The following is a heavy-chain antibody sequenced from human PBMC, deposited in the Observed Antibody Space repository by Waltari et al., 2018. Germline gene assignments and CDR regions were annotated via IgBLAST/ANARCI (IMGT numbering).Heavy chain of an antibody. CDR1: GYSFSSYW. Sequence: EVQLVQSGTQVKKPGESLRISCKASGYSFSSYWIGWVRQMPGKGMEWMGIICPRDSDTRYTPSSQGRVTISAVKSTGTAYLQFSSLTASDTAMYFCARELIWPGELGPFDLWGQGTFVSVSS. D-gene: IGHD1-26*01. CDR3: ARELIWPGELGPFDL. CDR2: ICPRDSDT. J-gene: IGHJ3*01. V-gene: IGHV5-51*01.